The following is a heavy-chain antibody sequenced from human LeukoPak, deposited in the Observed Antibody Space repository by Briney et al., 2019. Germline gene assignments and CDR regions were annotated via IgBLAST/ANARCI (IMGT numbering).Heavy chain of an antibody. CDR1: GYTFTSYG. Sequence: GASVKVSCKASGYTFTSYGISWVRQAPGQRLEWMGWINAGNGNTKYSQKFQGRVTITRDTSASTAYMELSSLRSEDTAVYYCARYYDSSGYFDYWGQGTLVTVSS. D-gene: IGHD3-22*01. CDR3: ARYYDSSGYFDY. J-gene: IGHJ4*02. V-gene: IGHV1-3*01. CDR2: INAGNGNT.